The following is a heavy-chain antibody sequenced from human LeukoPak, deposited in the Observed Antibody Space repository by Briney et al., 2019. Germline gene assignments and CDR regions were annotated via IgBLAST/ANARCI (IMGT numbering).Heavy chain of an antibody. CDR1: GGSIXXYY. V-gene: IGHV4-59*01. D-gene: IGHD5-18*01. CDR3: ARGSSGYSYGSYYYYYGMDV. J-gene: IGHJ6*02. CDR2: IYYSGST. Sequence: SGGSIXXYYWSWIRQPPGKGLEWIGYIYYSGSTNYNPSLKSRVTISVDTSKNQFSLKLSSVTAADTAVYYCARGSSGYSYGSYYYYYGMDVWGQGTTVTVSS.